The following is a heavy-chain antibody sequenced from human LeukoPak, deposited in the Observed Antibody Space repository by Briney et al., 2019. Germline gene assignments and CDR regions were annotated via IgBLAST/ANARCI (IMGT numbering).Heavy chain of an antibody. J-gene: IGHJ6*03. V-gene: IGHV4-31*03. CDR2: IYYSGST. D-gene: IGHD3-10*01. CDR3: ARTYMVRGSNHMDV. Sequence: SQTLSLTCTVSGGSISSGGYYWSWIRQHPGKGLEWIGYIYYSGSTYYNPSLKSRVTISVDTSKNQFSLKLSSVTAADTAVYYCARTYMVRGSNHMDVWGKGTTVTVSS. CDR1: GGSISSGGYY.